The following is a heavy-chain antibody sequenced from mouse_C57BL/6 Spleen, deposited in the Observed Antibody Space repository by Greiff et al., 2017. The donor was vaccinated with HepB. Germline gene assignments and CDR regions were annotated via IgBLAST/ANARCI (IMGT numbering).Heavy chain of an antibody. J-gene: IGHJ4*01. V-gene: IGHV1-53*01. D-gene: IGHD1-1*01. CDR3: AQILDGSSFAGDYAMDY. CDR2: INPSNGGT. CDR1: GYTFTSHW. Sequence: QVQPQQPGTELVKPGASVKLSCKASGYTFTSHWMHWVKQRPGQGPEWIGNINPSNGGTNYNEKWKSKATLTVDKSTSTAYTQLSSLTSEDSAVDLCAQILDGSSFAGDYAMDYWGQGNSVTVSS.